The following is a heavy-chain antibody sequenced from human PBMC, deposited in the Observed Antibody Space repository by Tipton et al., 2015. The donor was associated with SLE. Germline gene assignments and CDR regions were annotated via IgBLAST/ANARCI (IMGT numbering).Heavy chain of an antibody. CDR1: GGSISSHY. J-gene: IGHJ4*02. D-gene: IGHD5-24*01. V-gene: IGHV4-59*11. CDR2: IYYSGST. Sequence: TLSLTCAVSGGSISSHYWSWIRQPPGKGLEWIGYIYYSGSTNYNPSLKSRVTISVDTSKNQFSLKLTSVTAADTAVYYCAREGERWLQLYYFDHWGQGTLVTVSS. CDR3: AREGERWLQLYYFDH.